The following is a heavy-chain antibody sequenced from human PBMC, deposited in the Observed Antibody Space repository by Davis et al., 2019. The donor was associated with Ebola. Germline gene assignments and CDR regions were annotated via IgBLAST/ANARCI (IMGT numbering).Heavy chain of an antibody. V-gene: IGHV1-18*04. CDR3: ARDIPTTVTPY. CDR1: GYTFTGYY. CDR2: INPNSGNT. J-gene: IGHJ4*02. Sequence: ASVKVSCKASGYTFTGYYMHWVRQAPGQGLEWMGWINPNSGNTNYAQKLQGRVTMTTDTSTSTAYMELRSLRSDDTAVYYCARDIPTTVTPYWGQGTLVTVSS. D-gene: IGHD4-11*01.